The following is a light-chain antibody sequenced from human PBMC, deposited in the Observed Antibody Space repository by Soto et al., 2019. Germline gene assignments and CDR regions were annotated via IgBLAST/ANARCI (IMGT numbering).Light chain of an antibody. CDR1: QSISSW. CDR2: DAS. V-gene: IGKV1-5*01. CDR3: QQYNNYST. J-gene: IGKJ5*01. Sequence: DIQMTQSPSTLSASVGDRVTITGRASQSISSWLAWYQPKPGKAPKLLIYDASNLESGVPSRLSGSGSGTEFTLTIRSLQPDDFATYYCQQYNNYSTFGQGTRLEIK.